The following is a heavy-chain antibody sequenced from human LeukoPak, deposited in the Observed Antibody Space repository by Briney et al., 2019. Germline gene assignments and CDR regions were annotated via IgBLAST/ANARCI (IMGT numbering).Heavy chain of an antibody. D-gene: IGHD3-10*01. J-gene: IGHJ6*03. CDR3: ARGPMVRGSYYYYYYMDV. V-gene: IGHV1-8*01. CDR2: MNPNSGNT. Sequence: GASVKVSCKASGYTFTSYDINWVRQATGQGREWMGWMNPNSGNTGYAQKFQGRVTMTRNTSISTAYMELSSLRSEDTAVYYCARGPMVRGSYYYYYYMDVWGKGTTVTVSS. CDR1: GYTFTSYD.